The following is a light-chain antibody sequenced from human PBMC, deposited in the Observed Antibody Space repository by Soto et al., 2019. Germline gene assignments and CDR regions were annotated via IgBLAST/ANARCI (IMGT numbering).Light chain of an antibody. CDR3: TSYASGSSRVV. Sequence: QSVLTQPASVSGSPGQSITLSCTGTSSDIGGYDYVSWYQRHPGKAPKLIIYDVNNRPSGVSNRFSGSKSGNTASLTISGLQAEDEADYYCTSYASGSSRVVFGGGTKLTVL. CDR1: SSDIGGYDY. V-gene: IGLV2-14*01. J-gene: IGLJ2*01. CDR2: DVN.